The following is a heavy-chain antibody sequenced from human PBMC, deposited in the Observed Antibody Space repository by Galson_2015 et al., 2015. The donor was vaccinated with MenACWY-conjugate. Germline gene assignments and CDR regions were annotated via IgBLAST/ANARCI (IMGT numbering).Heavy chain of an antibody. CDR1: GFTFTGYE. CDR3: ARVGTWIHQYFYYMDV. Sequence: SLRLSCAASGFTFTGYEFNWVRQAPGTGLEWLSYISKSGSPIYYADSVKGRFTISRDNIKKLLFLEMNSLRAGDTGVYYCARVGTWIHQYFYYMDVWGKGTTVTVSS. V-gene: IGHV3-48*03. D-gene: IGHD5-18*01. J-gene: IGHJ6*03. CDR2: ISKSGSPI.